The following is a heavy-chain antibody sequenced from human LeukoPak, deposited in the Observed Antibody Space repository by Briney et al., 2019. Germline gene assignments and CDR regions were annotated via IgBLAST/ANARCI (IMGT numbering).Heavy chain of an antibody. J-gene: IGHJ4*02. V-gene: IGHV3-23*01. CDR1: GFTFSSYA. CDR3: AKVSEQQLLNGVFDY. CDR2: ISGSGGST. D-gene: IGHD6-13*01. Sequence: GGSLRLSCAASGFTFSSYAMSWVRQAPGKGLEWVSAISGSGGSTYYADSVKGRFTISRDNSKNTLYLQMNSLRAEDTAVYYCAKVSEQQLLNGVFDYWGQGTLVTVSS.